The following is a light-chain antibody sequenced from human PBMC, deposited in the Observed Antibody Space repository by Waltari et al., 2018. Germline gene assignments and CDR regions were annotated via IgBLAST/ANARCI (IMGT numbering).Light chain of an antibody. Sequence: YVLTQPPSVSVDPGKTARLTCGGDNIGSKSVNWYQQKPGQAPVLVMFYDSDRPSEIPERVSGSSSGNTATLTISWVEAGDEADYHCQVWDDVTDSGVFGGGTKLTVL. CDR3: QVWDDVTDSGV. CDR1: NIGSKS. CDR2: YDS. J-gene: IGLJ3*02. V-gene: IGLV3-21*04.